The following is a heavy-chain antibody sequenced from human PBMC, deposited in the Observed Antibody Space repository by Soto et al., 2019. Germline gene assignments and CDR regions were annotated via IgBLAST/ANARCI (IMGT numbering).Heavy chain of an antibody. CDR3: ARELFGRSVWFDP. CDR1: GGSISSYY. V-gene: IGHV4-59*01. CDR2: IYYSGST. Sequence: ETLSLTCTVSGGSISSYYWSWIRQPPGKGLEWIGYIYYSGSTNYNPSLKSRVTISVDTSKNQFSLKPSSVTAADTAVYYCARELFGRSVWFDPWGQGTLVTVSS. D-gene: IGHD3-10*01. J-gene: IGHJ5*02.